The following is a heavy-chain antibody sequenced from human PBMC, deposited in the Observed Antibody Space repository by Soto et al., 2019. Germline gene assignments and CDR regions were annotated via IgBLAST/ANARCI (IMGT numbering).Heavy chain of an antibody. CDR2: ISSSSSTI. V-gene: IGHV3-48*02. CDR1: GFTLSSYS. J-gene: IGHJ5*02. D-gene: IGHD6-13*01. Sequence: EVQLVESGGGLVQPGGSLRLSCAASGFTLSSYSMNWVRQAPGKGLEWVSYISSSSSTIYYADSVKGRFTISRDNAKNSLYLQMNSLRDEDTAVYYCARTCIAAAGTPGWFDPWGQGTLVTVSS. CDR3: ARTCIAAAGTPGWFDP.